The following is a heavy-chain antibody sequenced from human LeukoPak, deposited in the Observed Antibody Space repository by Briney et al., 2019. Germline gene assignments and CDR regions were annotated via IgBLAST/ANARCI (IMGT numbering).Heavy chain of an antibody. Sequence: PGRSLRLSCAASGFTFSRYGMHWVRQAPDKGLEWVAVISYDGSNRYYADSVKGRFTISRDNSKNTLYLQMNSLRAEDTAVYYCASQADSAYGDYNWGQGTLVTVSS. D-gene: IGHD4-17*01. V-gene: IGHV3-30*03. CDR2: ISYDGSNR. CDR3: ASQADSAYGDYN. J-gene: IGHJ4*02. CDR1: GFTFSRYG.